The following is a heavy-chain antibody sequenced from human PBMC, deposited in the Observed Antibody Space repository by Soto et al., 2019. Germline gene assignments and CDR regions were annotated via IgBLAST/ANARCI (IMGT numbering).Heavy chain of an antibody. CDR1: GYTFTGHY. D-gene: IGHD1-26*01. CDR3: GRGRSGELVVFY. CDR2: IGPKNGDT. J-gene: IGHJ4*02. Sequence: QVQLVQSGAEVKKSGASVKVSCKASGYTFTGHYIHWVRQAPGQGPEWMGEIGPKNGDTKYAEKFQGRVTMTRDTSITTVYMELSNLSPDDXXXXXXGRGRSGELVVFYWGQGTLVTVYS. V-gene: IGHV1-2*02.